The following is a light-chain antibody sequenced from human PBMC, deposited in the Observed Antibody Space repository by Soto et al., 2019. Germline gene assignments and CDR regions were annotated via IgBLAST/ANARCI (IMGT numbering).Light chain of an antibody. V-gene: IGKV3-20*01. CDR1: QAVSSSY. Sequence: EIVLTQSPGTLSLSPGERATLSCRASQAVSSSYLAWYQQKPGHAPRLLIYGASNRATGIPDRFSGSGSGTDFTLTISRLEPEDFAVFYCQHYGTSLFTFGPGTKVDIK. J-gene: IGKJ3*01. CDR3: QHYGTSLFT. CDR2: GAS.